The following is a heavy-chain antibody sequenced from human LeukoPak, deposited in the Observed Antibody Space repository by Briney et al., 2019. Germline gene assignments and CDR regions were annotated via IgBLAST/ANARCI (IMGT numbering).Heavy chain of an antibody. J-gene: IGHJ3*02. CDR2: IYYSGST. CDR1: GGSISSYY. Sequence: PSETLSLTCTVSGGSISSYYWSWIRQPPGKGLEWIGYIYYSGSTNYNPPLKSRVTISVDTSKNQFSLKLTSVTAADTAVYYCARHHEIEMATRAFDIWGQGTMVTVSS. D-gene: IGHD5-24*01. CDR3: ARHHEIEMATRAFDI. V-gene: IGHV4-59*08.